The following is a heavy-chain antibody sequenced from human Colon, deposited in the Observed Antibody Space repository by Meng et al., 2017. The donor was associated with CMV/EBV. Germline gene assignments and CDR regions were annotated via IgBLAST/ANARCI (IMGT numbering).Heavy chain of an antibody. Sequence: QVQLVQSGAEVKKPGASVKVSCKASGYSFASYDLNWVRLTDGQGLEWVAWMDPGSGNSTHAQRLQGRITLTRDTSTTTAYMELTNLRSEDTAVYFCARGNSWFVYWGRGTLVTVSS. D-gene: IGHD3-10*01. CDR2: MDPGSGNS. CDR3: ARGNSWFVY. V-gene: IGHV1-8*01. J-gene: IGHJ4*02. CDR1: GYSFASYD.